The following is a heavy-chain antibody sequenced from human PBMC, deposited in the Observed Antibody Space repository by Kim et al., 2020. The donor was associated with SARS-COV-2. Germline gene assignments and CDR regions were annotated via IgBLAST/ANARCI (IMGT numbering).Heavy chain of an antibody. CDR1: GYSFTSYW. V-gene: IGHV5-10-1*01. J-gene: IGHJ6*02. CDR2: IDPSDSYT. CDR3: ARHLPYYYGSGSYLGLGYYYGMDV. Sequence: GESLKISCKGSGYSFTSYWISWVRQMPGKGLEWMGRIDPSDSYTNYSPSFQGHVTISADKSISTSYLQWSSLKASDTAMYYCARHLPYYYGSGSYLGLGYYYGMDVWGQGTTVTVSS. D-gene: IGHD3-10*01.